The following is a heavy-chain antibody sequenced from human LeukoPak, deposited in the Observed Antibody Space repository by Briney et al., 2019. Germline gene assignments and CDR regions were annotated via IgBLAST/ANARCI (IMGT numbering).Heavy chain of an antibody. CDR1: GGSFSGYY. D-gene: IGHD3-22*01. J-gene: IGHJ3*02. Sequence: SETLSLTCAVYGGSFSGYYWSWIRQPPGRGLEWIGEINHSGSTKYNPSLKSRVTISVDTSKNQFSLKLSSVTAADTAVYYCARDLAYYYDSSGYPQAHYAFDIWGQGTMVTVSS. V-gene: IGHV4-34*01. CDR3: ARDLAYYYDSSGYPQAHYAFDI. CDR2: INHSGST.